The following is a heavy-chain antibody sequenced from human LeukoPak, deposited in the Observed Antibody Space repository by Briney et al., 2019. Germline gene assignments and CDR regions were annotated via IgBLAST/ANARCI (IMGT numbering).Heavy chain of an antibody. CDR2: IYSGGST. CDR3: ASGDDFDY. J-gene: IGHJ4*02. V-gene: IGHV3-53*01. CDR1: GFHVSSNY. Sequence: GSLEIFCAASGFHVSSNYMSRVRPAPGKGLEWVSVIYSGGSTYYADSVKGRFTISRDNSKNTLYLQMNSLRAEDTAVYYCASGDDFDYWGQGTLVTVSS. D-gene: IGHD2-21*02.